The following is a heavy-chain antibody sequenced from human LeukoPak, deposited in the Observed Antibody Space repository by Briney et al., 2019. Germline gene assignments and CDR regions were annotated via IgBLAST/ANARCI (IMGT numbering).Heavy chain of an antibody. V-gene: IGHV4-38-2*01. CDR2: IYHSGST. Sequence: SETLSLTCAVSGYSISSGYYWGWIRQPPGKGLEWIGSIYHSGSTYYTPSLKSRVTISVDTSKNQFSLKLSSVTAADTAVYYCARVQGGLGELYYYYFDYWGQGTLVTVSS. CDR3: ARVQGGLGELYYYYFDY. CDR1: GYSISSGYY. D-gene: IGHD3-16*01. J-gene: IGHJ4*02.